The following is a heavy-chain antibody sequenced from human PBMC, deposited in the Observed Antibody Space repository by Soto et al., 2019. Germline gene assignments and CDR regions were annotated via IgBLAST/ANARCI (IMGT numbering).Heavy chain of an antibody. D-gene: IGHD3-3*01. CDR2: IYHSGST. Sequence: PSETLSLTCAVSGGSISSGDYYWSWFRQPPGKGLEWIGYIYHSGSTYYNPSLKSRVAISVDTSKNQFSLRLSSVTAADTAVDYCARVPFQIVRVVIYYYGMDVWGQGTTVT. V-gene: IGHV4-30-4*01. J-gene: IGHJ6*01. CDR3: ARVPFQIVRVVIYYYGMDV. CDR1: GGSISSGDYY.